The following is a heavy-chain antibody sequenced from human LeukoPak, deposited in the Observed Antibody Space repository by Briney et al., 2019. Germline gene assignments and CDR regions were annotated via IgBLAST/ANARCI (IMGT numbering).Heavy chain of an antibody. V-gene: IGHV4-4*07. J-gene: IGHJ4*02. D-gene: IGHD6-6*01. CDR1: GGSISSYY. Sequence: SETLSLTCTVSGGSISSYYWNWILQPAGKGLEWIGRISTTGSTNYNPSLKSRLTMSVDTSKNQFSLRLSSVSAADTAVYYCAREYSSSSGRTFDYWGQGTLVTVSS. CDR2: ISTTGST. CDR3: AREYSSSSGRTFDY.